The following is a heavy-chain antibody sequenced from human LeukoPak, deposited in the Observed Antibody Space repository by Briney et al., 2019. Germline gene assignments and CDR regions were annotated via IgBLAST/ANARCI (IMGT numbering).Heavy chain of an antibody. Sequence: PSETLSLTCTVSGGSISNYYWSWIRQPPGKGLEWIGYIYYSGSSNYNPSLKSRVTISVDTSKNQFSLKLSSVTAADTAVYYCARGGWDYDILTGYYRRYFDYWGQGTLVTVSS. CDR3: ARGGWDYDILTGYYRRYFDY. CDR2: IYYSGSS. D-gene: IGHD3-9*01. J-gene: IGHJ4*02. CDR1: GGSISNYY. V-gene: IGHV4-59*01.